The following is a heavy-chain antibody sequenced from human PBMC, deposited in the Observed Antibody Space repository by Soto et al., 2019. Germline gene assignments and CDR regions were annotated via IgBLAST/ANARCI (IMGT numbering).Heavy chain of an antibody. CDR2: ISAYNGNT. D-gene: IGHD2-2*02. CDR3: AREYCSSTSCYIGDNWFDP. Sequence: GASVKVSCKASGYTFTSYGISWVRQAPGQGLEWMGWISAYNGNTNYAQKLQGRVAMTTDTSTSTAYMELRSLRSDDTAVYYCAREYCSSTSCYIGDNWFDPWGQGTLVTVPQ. CDR1: GYTFTSYG. V-gene: IGHV1-18*01. J-gene: IGHJ5*02.